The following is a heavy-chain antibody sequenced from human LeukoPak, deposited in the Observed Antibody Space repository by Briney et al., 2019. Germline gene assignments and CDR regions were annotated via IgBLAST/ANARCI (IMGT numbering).Heavy chain of an antibody. J-gene: IGHJ6*02. Sequence: GASVKVSCKASGGTFSSYAISWVRQAPGQGLEWMGGIIPILGTANYAQKFQGRVTITADESTSTAYMELSSLRSEDTAVYYCASVYCSGGSCYYYGMDVWGQGTTVTVSS. V-gene: IGHV1-69*13. D-gene: IGHD2-15*01. CDR3: ASVYCSGGSCYYYGMDV. CDR2: IIPILGTA. CDR1: GGTFSSYA.